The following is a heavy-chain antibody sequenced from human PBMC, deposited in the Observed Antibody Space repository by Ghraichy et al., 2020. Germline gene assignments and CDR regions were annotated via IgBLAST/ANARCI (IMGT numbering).Heavy chain of an antibody. D-gene: IGHD4-17*01. V-gene: IGHV3-15*01. CDR2: IKSNAKGGTT. J-gene: IGHJ4*02. CDR1: GFTFSQAW. Sequence: GGSLRLSCAVSGFTFSQAWMSWVRQVPGKGLEWVGRIKSNAKGGTTDYAATVTGRFTISRDDSISMVYLQMNGLKTEDTGVYYCTTDDPYGHYGDKGLPFDCWGQGTLVTVSS. CDR3: TTDDPYGHYGDKGLPFDC.